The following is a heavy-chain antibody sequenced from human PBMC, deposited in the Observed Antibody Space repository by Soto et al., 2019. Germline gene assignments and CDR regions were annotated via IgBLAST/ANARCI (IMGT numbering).Heavy chain of an antibody. J-gene: IGHJ4*02. CDR1: GGSFSNKTYY. CDR3: ARTTAVPNTLRSRYFFDY. V-gene: IGHV4-61*01. Sequence: SETLSLTGSVSGGSFSNKTYYWSWILQPPGKTLEWIGYVYYSGTTNYNPSLKSRVTISVDLSKNQFSLRLSSVTTADTALYYCARTTAVPNTLRSRYFFDYWGQGTLVTVSS. D-gene: IGHD4-17*01. CDR2: VYYSGTT.